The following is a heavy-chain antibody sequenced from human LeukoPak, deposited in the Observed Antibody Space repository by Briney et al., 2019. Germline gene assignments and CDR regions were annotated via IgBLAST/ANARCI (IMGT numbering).Heavy chain of an antibody. V-gene: IGHV3-23*01. CDR2: IGTSGATT. CDR1: GFTFSTYV. D-gene: IGHD1-14*01. J-gene: IGHJ4*02. CDR3: AKALSGGIKEVDY. Sequence: GGSLRLSCVTSGFTFSTYVMSWVRKFPGKGLEWLSSIGTSGATTTYADSVKGRFTISRDNSENTLYLQMNSLRADDTAVYYCAKALSGGIKEVDYWGQGTLVTVSS.